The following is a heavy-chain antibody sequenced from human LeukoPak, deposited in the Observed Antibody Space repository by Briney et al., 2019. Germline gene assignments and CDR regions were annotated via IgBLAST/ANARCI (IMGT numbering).Heavy chain of an antibody. Sequence: GSLRLSCTGSGFNFGDYALTWVRQPPGKGLEWIGSVYYRGHTYYNPSLSSRVTMSVDTSKNHFSLKLTSVTAADTAVYYCARHPLVADNEHDYWGQGTLVTVSS. CDR1: GFNFGDYA. J-gene: IGHJ4*02. CDR3: ARHPLVADNEHDY. V-gene: IGHV4-39*01. D-gene: IGHD5-12*01. CDR2: VYYRGHT.